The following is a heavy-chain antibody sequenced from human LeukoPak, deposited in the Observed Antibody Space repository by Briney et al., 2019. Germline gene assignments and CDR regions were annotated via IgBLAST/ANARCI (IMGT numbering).Heavy chain of an antibody. D-gene: IGHD2-15*01. V-gene: IGHV3-53*01. CDR2: IYSSSST. J-gene: IGHJ4*02. Sequence: PGGSLRLSCAASGFPVSNNHLTWVRHAPGRGLDWVSLIYSSSSTYYANSVKGRFTISRDNSKNTLYLQMNSLRAEDTAVYYCARTYCSGGFCYFDNWGQGTLVTVSS. CDR3: ARTYCSGGFCYFDN. CDR1: GFPVSNNH.